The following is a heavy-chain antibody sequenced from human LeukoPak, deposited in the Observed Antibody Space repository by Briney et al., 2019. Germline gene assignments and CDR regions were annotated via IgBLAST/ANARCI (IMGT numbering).Heavy chain of an antibody. CDR3: VSFYATY. V-gene: IGHV3-74*01. Sequence: GGSLRLSCEASGNYWMHWVRQAPGKGLVWVPHINSDGSWTSYADSVKGRFTISKDNAKNTVYLQMNTLRAEDTAVYYCVSFYATYWGRGTLVTVSS. CDR1: GNYW. CDR2: INSDGSWT. D-gene: IGHD2-2*01. J-gene: IGHJ4*02.